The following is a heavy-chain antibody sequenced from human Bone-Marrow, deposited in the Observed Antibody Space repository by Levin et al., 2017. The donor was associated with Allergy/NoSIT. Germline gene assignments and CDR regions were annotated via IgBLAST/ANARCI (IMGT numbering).Heavy chain of an antibody. Sequence: GASVKVSCKASGYTFGSDGISWVRQAPGQGPEWLGWTDGYNSNTKYARKFKGRVMLTTDTSTSTAYMELRLLTTDDTAVYYCARDVGFCAGGTCSYRFDHWGQGTLVTVPS. D-gene: IGHD2-8*02. J-gene: IGHJ4*02. V-gene: IGHV1-18*01. CDR2: TDGYNSNT. CDR3: ARDVGFCAGGTCSYRFDH. CDR1: GYTFGSDG.